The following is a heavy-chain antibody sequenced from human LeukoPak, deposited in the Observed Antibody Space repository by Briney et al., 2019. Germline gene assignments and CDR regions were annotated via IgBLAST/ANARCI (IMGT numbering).Heavy chain of an antibody. D-gene: IGHD3-22*01. CDR2: ISGSGGST. J-gene: IGHJ3*02. CDR1: GFTFSSYA. CDR3: AKSHNYDSSGYYEDAFDI. V-gene: IGHV3-23*01. Sequence: GGSLRLSCAASGFTFSSYAMSWVRQAPGKGLEWVSAISGSGGSTYYADSVKGRFTISRDNSKNTLYLQMNSLRAEDTAVYYCAKSHNYDSSGYYEDAFDIWGQGTMVTVSS.